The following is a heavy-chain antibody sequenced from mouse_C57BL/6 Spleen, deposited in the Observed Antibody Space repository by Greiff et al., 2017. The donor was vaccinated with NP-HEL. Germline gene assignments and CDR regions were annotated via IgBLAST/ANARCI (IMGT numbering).Heavy chain of an antibody. D-gene: IGHD1-1*01. CDR1: GFTFNTYA. CDR3: GRWADYYGSSYAMDY. CDR2: IRSKSSKYAT. V-gene: IGHV10-3*01. J-gene: IGHJ4*01. Sequence: EVKLVESGGGLVQPKGSLKLSCAASGFTFNTYAMHWVRQAPGKGLEWVARIRSKSSKYATYYADSVKDRFTISRDDSQSMLYLQMNNLKTEDTAMYYCGRWADYYGSSYAMDYWGQGTSVTVSS.